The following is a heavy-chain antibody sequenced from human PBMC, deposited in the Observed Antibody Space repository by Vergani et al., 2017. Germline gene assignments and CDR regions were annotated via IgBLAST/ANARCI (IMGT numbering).Heavy chain of an antibody. CDR1: GGTFSSYT. CDR3: ARQYYYDSSGYYPGDY. Sequence: QVQLVQSGAEVKKPGSSVKVSCKASGGTFSSYTISWVRQAPGQGLEWMGRIIPILGIANYAQKFQGRVTITADKSTSTAYMELSSLRSEDTAVYYCARQYYYDSSGYYPGDYWGQGTLVTVSS. CDR2: IIPILGIA. J-gene: IGHJ4*02. V-gene: IGHV1-69*02. D-gene: IGHD3-22*01.